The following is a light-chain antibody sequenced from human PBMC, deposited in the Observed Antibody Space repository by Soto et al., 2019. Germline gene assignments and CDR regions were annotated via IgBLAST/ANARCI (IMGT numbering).Light chain of an antibody. CDR2: AAS. Sequence: VSHSAGSNRAMYTQRTGHAPIFLSDAASTSADGVPTRCIGGGSGAKFTLTISGVQSDDFAVYYCQQNSPGSLFTFGQGTRLEIK. CDR3: QQNSPGSLFT. CDR1: HSAGSN. J-gene: IGKJ5*01. V-gene: IGKV3-15*01.